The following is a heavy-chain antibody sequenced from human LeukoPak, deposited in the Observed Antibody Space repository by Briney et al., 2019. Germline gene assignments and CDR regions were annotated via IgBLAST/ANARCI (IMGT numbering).Heavy chain of an antibody. J-gene: IGHJ4*02. V-gene: IGHV4-61*02. D-gene: IGHD2-15*01. CDR3: AGVGGGVTGDY. CDR1: GGSISSGSYY. Sequence: SQTLSLTCTVSGGSISSGSYYWGWIRQPAGKGLEWIGRIYTSGSTNYNPSLKSRVTISVDTSKNQFSLKLSSVTAADTAVYYCAGVGGGVTGDYWGQGTLVTVSS. CDR2: IYTSGST.